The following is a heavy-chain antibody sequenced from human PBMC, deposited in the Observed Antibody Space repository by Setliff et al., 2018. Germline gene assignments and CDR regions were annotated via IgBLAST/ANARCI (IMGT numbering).Heavy chain of an antibody. V-gene: IGHV4-61*02. CDR1: GGSISSGSYY. Sequence: SETLSLTCTVSGGSISSGSYYWSWIRQPAGKGLEWIGRIYTSGSTNYNPSLKSRVTISVDTSKNQFSLKLSSVTAADTGVYYCARGGLWFGELLWKYYYYGMDVWGQGTTVTVSS. D-gene: IGHD3-10*01. CDR3: ARGGLWFGELLWKYYYYGMDV. J-gene: IGHJ6*02. CDR2: IYTSGST.